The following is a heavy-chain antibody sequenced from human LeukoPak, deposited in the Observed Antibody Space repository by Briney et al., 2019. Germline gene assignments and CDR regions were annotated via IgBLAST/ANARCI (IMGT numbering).Heavy chain of an antibody. Sequence: GGSLRLSCAASGFTFSSYGMHWVRQAPGKGLEWVAFIRYDGSNKYYADSVKGRFTISRDNSKNTLYLQMNSLRAEDTAVYYCAKGYMVRGVIGLYYFDYWGQGTLVTVSS. D-gene: IGHD3-10*01. V-gene: IGHV3-30*02. CDR3: AKGYMVRGVIGLYYFDY. CDR2: IRYDGSNK. CDR1: GFTFSSYG. J-gene: IGHJ4*02.